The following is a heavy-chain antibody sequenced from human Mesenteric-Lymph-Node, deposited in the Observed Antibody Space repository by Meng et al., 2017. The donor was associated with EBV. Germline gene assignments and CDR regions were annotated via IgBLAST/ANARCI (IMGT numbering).Heavy chain of an antibody. Sequence: QGQFQPSGAGLLNPSETLSLPCAVYGAAFSDYYWTWIRQPPGKGLEWIGEVHRSGSTNYNPSLKSRVIISIDTSKNQFSLKLSSVTAADTAVYYCVRDLHFEMGIRMVRGIIGYWGQGTLVTVSS. V-gene: IGHV4-34*02. J-gene: IGHJ4*02. CDR2: VHRSGST. CDR3: VRDLHFEMGIRMVRGIIGY. D-gene: IGHD3-10*01. CDR1: GAAFSDYY.